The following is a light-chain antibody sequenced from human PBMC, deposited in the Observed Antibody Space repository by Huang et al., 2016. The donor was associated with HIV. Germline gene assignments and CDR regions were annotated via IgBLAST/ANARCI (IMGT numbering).Light chain of an antibody. V-gene: IGKV3-15*01. Sequence: ERVLTQSPGTLSVSPGERATLSCRTSQGIGNSLAWYQLKPGQAPRLLIYEPFIRTSDIPSRFSGGGSGIDFTLTISGLQSEDSAVYYCQQYHEWPRTFGQGTKVEIK. J-gene: IGKJ2*01. CDR2: EPF. CDR3: QQYHEWPRT. CDR1: QGIGNS.